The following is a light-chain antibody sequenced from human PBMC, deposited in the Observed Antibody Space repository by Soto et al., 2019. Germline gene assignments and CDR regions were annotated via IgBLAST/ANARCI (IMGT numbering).Light chain of an antibody. CDR2: GAS. V-gene: IGKV3-15*01. CDR1: QSFGSS. Sequence: EIVMTQSPATLSVSPGERGTLSCRASQSFGSSLAWYQHKPGQAPRLLIYGASTRATGIPARFSGSGSGTEFTLTISSLQPDDVATYYCQQYNIPKWAFGQGTKVDIK. CDR3: QQYNIPKWA. J-gene: IGKJ1*01.